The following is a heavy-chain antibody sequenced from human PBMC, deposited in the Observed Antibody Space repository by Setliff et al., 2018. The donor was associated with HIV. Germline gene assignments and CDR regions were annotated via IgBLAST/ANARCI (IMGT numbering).Heavy chain of an antibody. V-gene: IGHV4-59*12. D-gene: IGHD3-3*01. CDR3: ARGLTIFGVATPGIYSFMDV. Sequence: SETLSLTCTVSGDSISIYYWSWIRQPPGKGLEWIGYIYYTGITTYNPSLKSRVTISVDASKNHFSLKVSSVTAADTAVYYCARGLTIFGVATPGIYSFMDVWGKGTTVTVSS. CDR1: GDSISIYY. J-gene: IGHJ6*03. CDR2: IYYTGIT.